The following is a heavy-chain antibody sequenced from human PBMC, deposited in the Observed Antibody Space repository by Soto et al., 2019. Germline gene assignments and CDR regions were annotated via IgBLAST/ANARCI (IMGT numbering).Heavy chain of an antibody. CDR1: GFTFTSSA. Sequence: SVKVSCKASGFTFTSSAVQWVRQARGQRLEWIGWIVVGSGNTNYAQKFQERVTITRDMSTSTAYMELSSLRSEDTAVYYCAALPSRSSSSDYWGQGTLVTVSS. CDR3: AALPSRSSSSDY. J-gene: IGHJ4*02. CDR2: IVVGSGNT. D-gene: IGHD6-6*01. V-gene: IGHV1-58*01.